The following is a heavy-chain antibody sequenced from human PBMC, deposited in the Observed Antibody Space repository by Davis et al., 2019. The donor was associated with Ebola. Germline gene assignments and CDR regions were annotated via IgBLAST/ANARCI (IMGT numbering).Heavy chain of an antibody. V-gene: IGHV4-59*08. CDR3: ARHSRVRGVPSH. J-gene: IGHJ4*02. Sequence: MPSETLSLTCTVSGGSISSYYWSWIRQPPGKGLEWIGYIYYSGSTNYNPSLKSRVTISVDTSKNQFSLKLSSVTAADTAGYYCARHSRVRGVPSHWGQGTLVTVSS. D-gene: IGHD3-10*01. CDR1: GGSISSYY. CDR2: IYYSGST.